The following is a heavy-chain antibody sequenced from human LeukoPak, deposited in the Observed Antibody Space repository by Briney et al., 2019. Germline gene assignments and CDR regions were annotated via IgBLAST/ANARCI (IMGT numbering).Heavy chain of an antibody. CDR1: GYTFTRHY. CDR2: INPNSGDT. Sequence: GASVKVSCKASGYTFTRHYLNWLRQAPGRGLEWMGRINPNSGDTKYVDKFLGRFIMTRDTSTNTAYLQLNGLRSDDTASYYCARDMWELPSDYYYDFWGQGTLVTVSS. D-gene: IGHD1-26*01. J-gene: IGHJ4*02. V-gene: IGHV1-2*06. CDR3: ARDMWELPSDYYYDF.